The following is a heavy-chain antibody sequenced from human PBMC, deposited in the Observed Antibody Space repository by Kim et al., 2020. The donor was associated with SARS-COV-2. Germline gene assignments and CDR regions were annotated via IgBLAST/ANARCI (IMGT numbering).Heavy chain of an antibody. Sequence: GASLKISCKGSGYSFTSYWISWVRQMPGKGLEWMGRIDPSDSYTNYSPSFQGHVTISADKSISTAYLQWSSLKASDTAMYYCARHGGYCSSTSCYYPHYGMDVWGQGTTVTVSS. CDR2: IDPSDSYT. CDR1: GYSFTSYW. J-gene: IGHJ6*02. D-gene: IGHD2-2*01. CDR3: ARHGGYCSSTSCYYPHYGMDV. V-gene: IGHV5-10-1*01.